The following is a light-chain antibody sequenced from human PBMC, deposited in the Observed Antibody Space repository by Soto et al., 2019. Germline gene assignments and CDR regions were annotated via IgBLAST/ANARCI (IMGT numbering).Light chain of an antibody. CDR2: DAS. CDR3: QQRSDWPRT. V-gene: IGKV3-11*01. CDR1: QSVNSF. J-gene: IGKJ2*02. Sequence: EIVLTQSPASLSLSPGERATLSCRASQSVNSFLVWYQQKPGQAPRLLIYDASNRATGIPARFSGSGSGTDFTLTISSLEPEGFATYYCQQRSDWPRTFGQGTKLEIK.